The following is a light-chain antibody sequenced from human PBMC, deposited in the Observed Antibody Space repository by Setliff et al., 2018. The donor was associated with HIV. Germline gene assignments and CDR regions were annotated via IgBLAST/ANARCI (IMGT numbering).Light chain of an antibody. Sequence: QSALTQPPSVSGAPGQMVTISCIGSSSNIGAGFDVHWYQQFPGTAPKLLIYSFTNRPSGVPDRFSGSKSGTSASLAIAGLQAEDEADYYCQSYDSSLSGYVFGTGTKVTVL. CDR2: SFT. CDR3: QSYDSSLSGYV. J-gene: IGLJ1*01. V-gene: IGLV1-40*01. CDR1: SSNIGAGFD.